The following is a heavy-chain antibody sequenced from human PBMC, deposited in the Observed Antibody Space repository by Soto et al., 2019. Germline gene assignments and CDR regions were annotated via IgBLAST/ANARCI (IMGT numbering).Heavy chain of an antibody. D-gene: IGHD3-3*01. J-gene: IGHJ4*02. V-gene: IGHV3-30-3*01. CDR3: ARDKRDLRFLEWSYYFDF. CDR2: ISCDGSNK. CDR1: GFTFSSYA. Sequence: QVQLVESGGGVVQPGRSLRLSCAASGFTFSSYAMHWVRQAPGKGLEWVALISCDGSNKYYADSVKGRFTISRDNSKNTLYLQMNSLRADDTAVYYCARDKRDLRFLEWSYYFDFWGQGTLVTVSS.